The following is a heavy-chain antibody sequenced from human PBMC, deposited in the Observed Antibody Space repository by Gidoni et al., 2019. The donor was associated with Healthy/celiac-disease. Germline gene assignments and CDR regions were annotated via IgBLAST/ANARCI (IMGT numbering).Heavy chain of an antibody. CDR1: GFTFDDYA. J-gene: IGHJ6*02. Sequence: EVQLVESGGGLVQPGRSLRLSCAASGFTFDDYAMHWVRQAPGKGLELVSGISWNSGSIGYADSVKGRFTISRDNAKNSLYLQRNSLRAEDTALYYCAKGGGSTYYYDSRGVLYYYGMDVWGQGTTVTVSS. D-gene: IGHD3-22*01. CDR3: AKGGGSTYYYDSRGVLYYYGMDV. CDR2: ISWNSGSI. V-gene: IGHV3-9*01.